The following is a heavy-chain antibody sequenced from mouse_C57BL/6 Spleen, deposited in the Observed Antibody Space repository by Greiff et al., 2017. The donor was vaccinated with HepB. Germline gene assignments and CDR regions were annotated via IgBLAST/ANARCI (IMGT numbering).Heavy chain of an antibody. D-gene: IGHD2-5*01. V-gene: IGHV5-9-1*02. CDR3: TRERYSNSRYFDV. CDR2: ISSGGDYI. CDR1: GFTFSSYA. J-gene: IGHJ1*03. Sequence: EVQLVESGEGLVKPGGSLKLSCAASGFTFSSYAMSWVRQTPEKRLEWVAYISSGGDYIYYADTVKGRFTISRDNARNTLYLQMSSLKSEDTAMYYCTRERYSNSRYFDVWGTVTTVTVSS.